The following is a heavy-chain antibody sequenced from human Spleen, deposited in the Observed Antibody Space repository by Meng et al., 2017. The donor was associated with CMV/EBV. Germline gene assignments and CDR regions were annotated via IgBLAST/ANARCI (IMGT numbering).Heavy chain of an antibody. D-gene: IGHD3-3*01. V-gene: IGHV4-59*01. J-gene: IGHJ2*01. Sequence: SETLSLTCTVSGASISSYYWSWIRQPPGKGLEWIGYVFYSGTANYNPSLKSRVSISVDTSKNQISLKLSSVTAADTAVYYCARVQYYDFWSGSLNWYFDLWGRGTLVTVSS. CDR3: ARVQYYDFWSGSLNWYFDL. CDR1: GASISSYY. CDR2: VFYSGTA.